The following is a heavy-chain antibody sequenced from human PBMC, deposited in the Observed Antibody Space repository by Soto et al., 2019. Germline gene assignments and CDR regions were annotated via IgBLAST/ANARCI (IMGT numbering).Heavy chain of an antibody. V-gene: IGHV5-51*01. Sequence: PGESLKISCTGSVSSLNSYWIGWVRQMPWKGLEWMGIIYPGDSDTRYSPSFQGQVTISADKSISTAYLQWSSLKASDTAMYYRERHKYSGTTRSSSFDPWGQGILVTVSS. CDR3: ERHKYSGTTRSSSFDP. CDR1: VSSLNSYW. CDR2: IYPGDSDT. D-gene: IGHD1-7*01. J-gene: IGHJ5*02.